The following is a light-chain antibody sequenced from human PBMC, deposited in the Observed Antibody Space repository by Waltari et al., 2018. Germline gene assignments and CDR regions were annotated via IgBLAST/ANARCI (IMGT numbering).Light chain of an antibody. CDR2: STT. Sequence: QTVVTQEPSLTVSPGGTVTLTCASSPAPVTSGYDTHWSQQKPGQPPRPLISSTTNKPSWTPGRISGSLLGDKAALTLSDAQPEDEADYYCLVSNGGAWVFGGGTKLTVL. CDR1: PAPVTSGYD. CDR3: LVSNGGAWV. V-gene: IGLV7-43*01. J-gene: IGLJ3*02.